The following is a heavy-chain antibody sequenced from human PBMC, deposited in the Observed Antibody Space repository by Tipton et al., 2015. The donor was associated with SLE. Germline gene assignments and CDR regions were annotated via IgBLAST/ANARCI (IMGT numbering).Heavy chain of an antibody. CDR3: ARDRHSIKALGI. V-gene: IGHV4-4*07. CDR2: IYTSGRT. Sequence: TLSLTCTVSGGSLSSYYWSWIRQPAGRGLEWLGRIYTSGRTNYNPSLKSRVTMSVDTSKNQFSLKLSSVTAADTAVYYCARDRHSIKALGIWGQGTMVTVSS. J-gene: IGHJ3*02. D-gene: IGHD5-24*01. CDR1: GGSLSSYY.